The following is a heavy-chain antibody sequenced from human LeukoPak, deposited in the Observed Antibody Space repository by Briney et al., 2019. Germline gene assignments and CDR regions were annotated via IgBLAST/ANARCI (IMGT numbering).Heavy chain of an antibody. J-gene: IGHJ4*02. CDR1: GFTFSNAW. CDR2: IYSGGST. CDR3: ARDLGDY. D-gene: IGHD1-26*01. V-gene: IGHV3-66*01. Sequence: PGGSLRLSCAASGFTFSNAWMSWVRQAPGKGLEWVSVIYSGGSTYYADSVKGRFTFSRDNSENTLYLQMNSLRVEDTAVYYCARDLGDYWGQGALVTVSS.